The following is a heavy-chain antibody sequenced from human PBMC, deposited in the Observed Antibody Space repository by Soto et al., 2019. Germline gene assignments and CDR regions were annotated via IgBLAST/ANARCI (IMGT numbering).Heavy chain of an antibody. D-gene: IGHD1-26*01. CDR1: GGTFSNYP. J-gene: IGHJ5*02. V-gene: IGHV1-18*01. CDR3: ARVVGALGHWFDP. Sequence: ASVKVSCKASGGTFSNYPISWVRQAPGQGLEWMGRISAYNGNTNYAQKLQGRVTMTTDTSTSTAYMELRSLRSDDTAVYYCARVVGALGHWFDPWGQGTLVTVSS. CDR2: ISAYNGNT.